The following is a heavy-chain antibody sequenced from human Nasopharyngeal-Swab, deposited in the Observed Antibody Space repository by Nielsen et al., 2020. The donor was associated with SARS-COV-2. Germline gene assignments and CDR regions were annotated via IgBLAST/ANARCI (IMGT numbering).Heavy chain of an antibody. CDR3: ARAYSEVYATPGDFDY. D-gene: IGHD2-8*01. V-gene: IGHV3-9*01. CDR2: ISWNSGSI. J-gene: IGHJ4*02. Sequence: SLKISCAASGFTFDDYAMHWVRQAPGKGLEWVSGISWNSGSIGYADSVKGRFTISRDNAKNSLYLQMNSLRAEDTALYYCARAYSEVYATPGDFDYWGQGTLVTVSS. CDR1: GFTFDDYA.